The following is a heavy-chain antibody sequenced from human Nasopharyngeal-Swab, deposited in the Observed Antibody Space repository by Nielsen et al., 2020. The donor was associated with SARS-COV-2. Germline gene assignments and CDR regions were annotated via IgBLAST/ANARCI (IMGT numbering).Heavy chain of an antibody. J-gene: IGHJ2*01. CDR3: ARDGRSSWYFDL. CDR2: IYYSGST. V-gene: IGHV4-59*01. Sequence: GSLRLSCTVSGGSISSYYWSWIRQPPGKGLEWIGYIYYSGSTNYNPSLKSRVTISVDTSKNQFSLKPSSVTAADTAIYYCARDGRSSWYFDLWGRGTLVTVSS. CDR1: GGSISSYY.